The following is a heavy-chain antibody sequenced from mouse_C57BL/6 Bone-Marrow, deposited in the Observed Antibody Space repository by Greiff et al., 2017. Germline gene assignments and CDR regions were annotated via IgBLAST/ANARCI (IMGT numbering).Heavy chain of an antibody. CDR3: ARGDYSSVYGDYYARDY. CDR2: IWTGGGT. D-gene: IGHD1-1*01. Sequence: VKLMESGPGLVAPSQSLSITCTVSGFSLTSYAISWVRQPPGKGLEWLGVIWTGGGTNYYSALKSRLSTSKDNSNSQVFLKMNSLQTDDTARDYCARGDYSSVYGDYYARDYWGQGTSVTVSS. V-gene: IGHV2-9-1*01. J-gene: IGHJ4*01. CDR1: GFSLTSYA.